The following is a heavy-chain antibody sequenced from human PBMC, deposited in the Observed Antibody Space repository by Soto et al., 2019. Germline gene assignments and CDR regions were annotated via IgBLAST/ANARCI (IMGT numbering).Heavy chain of an antibody. V-gene: IGHV1-46*01. CDR1: GYTFSSYY. J-gene: IGHJ4*01. CDR2: INPGGGGT. Sequence: QVQLGQSGPEVKKPGASVNVSCKAAGYTFSSYYIHWVRQAPGQGLEWMGVINPGGGGTNYAQKFKGRLTVTRDTTTSTVYMERSSLTSEDTAVYYCARPTVVGSTVRFFFDYWGQGTLVTVSS. CDR3: ARPTVVGSTVRFFFDY. D-gene: IGHD2-21*01.